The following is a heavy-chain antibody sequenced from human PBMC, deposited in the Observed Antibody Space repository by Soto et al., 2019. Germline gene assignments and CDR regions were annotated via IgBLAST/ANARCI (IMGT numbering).Heavy chain of an antibody. D-gene: IGHD5-18*01. CDR3: ARDVGYALIDY. CDR2: INAYNGNT. CDR1: GYTFTSYG. Sequence: QVQLVQSGAEVKKPGASVKVSCKASGYTFTSYGISWVRQAPGQGLEWMGWINAYNGNTNYAQKFQGRVTMTTDTSTSTGYMELRSLRSEDTAVYSCARDVGYALIDYWGQGTLVTVSS. J-gene: IGHJ4*02. V-gene: IGHV1-18*01.